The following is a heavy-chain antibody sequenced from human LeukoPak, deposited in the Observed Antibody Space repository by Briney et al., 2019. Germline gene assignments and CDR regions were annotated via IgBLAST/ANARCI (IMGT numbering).Heavy chain of an antibody. CDR1: GFTFGTYA. CDR3: TSRVVTTNDY. V-gene: IGHV3-15*01. D-gene: IGHD2-21*02. J-gene: IGHJ4*02. Sequence: PGGSLRLSCVGFGFTFGTYAMNWVRQAPGKGLEWVGRIKRKTDGVTTDYPAPVKGRFTISRDDSKTTLYLHMNSLKTEDTAVYYCTSRVVTTNDYWGQGTLVTVSS. CDR2: IKRKTDGVTT.